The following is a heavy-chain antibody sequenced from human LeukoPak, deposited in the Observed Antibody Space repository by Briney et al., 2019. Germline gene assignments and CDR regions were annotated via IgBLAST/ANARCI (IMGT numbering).Heavy chain of an antibody. V-gene: IGHV4-30-4*01. D-gene: IGHD5-18*01. CDR3: ARERYSYGYDKEYFFDY. CDR1: GGSISSGDYC. Sequence: SETLSLTCTVSGGSISSGDYCWSWIRQPPGKGLEWIGYIYYSGSTYYNPSLKSRLTISVDTSKNQFSLKLSSVTAADTAVYYCARERYSYGYDKEYFFDYWGQGTLVTVSS. CDR2: IYYSGST. J-gene: IGHJ4*02.